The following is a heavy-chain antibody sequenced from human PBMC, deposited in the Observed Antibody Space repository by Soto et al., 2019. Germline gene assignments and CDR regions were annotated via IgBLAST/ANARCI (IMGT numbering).Heavy chain of an antibody. CDR2: IYYSGST. CDR3: ARVQVFQHGSGRYYRPTTFLY. J-gene: IGHJ4*02. Sequence: SETLSLTCTVSGGSISSGGYYWSWIRQHPGKGLEWIGYIYYSGSTYYNPSLKSRVTISVDTSKNQFSLKLSSVTAADTAVYYCARVQVFQHGSGRYYRPTTFLYSCQATLVSV. CDR1: GGSISSGGYY. V-gene: IGHV4-31*03. D-gene: IGHD3-10*01.